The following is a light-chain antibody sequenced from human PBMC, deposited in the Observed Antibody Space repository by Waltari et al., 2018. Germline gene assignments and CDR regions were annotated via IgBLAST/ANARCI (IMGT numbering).Light chain of an antibody. J-gene: IGKJ2*01. Sequence: DIVITQSPLSLPVTPGEPASISCRSSQSLLHSNGYNYLDWYLQKPGQSPQLLIYLGSNRASGVPDRFSGSGSGTDFTLKISRVEAEDVGVYYCMQALQTPPTFGQGTKLEI. CDR2: LGS. CDR3: MQALQTPPT. V-gene: IGKV2-28*01. CDR1: QSLLHSNGYNY.